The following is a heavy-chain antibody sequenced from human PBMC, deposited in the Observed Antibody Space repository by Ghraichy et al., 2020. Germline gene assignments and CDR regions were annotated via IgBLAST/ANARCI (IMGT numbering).Heavy chain of an antibody. CDR1: GGSISSYY. CDR3: ARDSPHDFWSGYYEDDAFDI. V-gene: IGHV4-59*01. Sequence: SETLSLTCTVSGGSISSYYWSWIRQPPGKGLEWIGYIYYSGSTNYNPSLKSRVTISVDTSKNQFSLKLSSVTAADTAVYYCARDSPHDFWSGYYEDDAFDIWGQGTMVTVSS. CDR2: IYYSGST. J-gene: IGHJ3*02. D-gene: IGHD3-3*01.